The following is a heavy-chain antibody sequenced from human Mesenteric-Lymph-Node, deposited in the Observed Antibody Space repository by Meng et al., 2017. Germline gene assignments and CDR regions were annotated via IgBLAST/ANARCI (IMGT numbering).Heavy chain of an antibody. J-gene: IGHJ4*02. D-gene: IGHD3-10*01. CDR3: ARAELLERFSEFDY. CDR2: INHSGST. Sequence: QVQLQQWGAGLLKPSETLSRTCAVYGGSFSGYYWSWIRQPPGKGLEWIGEINHSGSTNYNPSLKSRVTISVDTSKNQFSLKLSSVTAADTAVYYCARAELLERFSEFDYWGQGTLVTVSS. V-gene: IGHV4-34*01. CDR1: GGSFSGYY.